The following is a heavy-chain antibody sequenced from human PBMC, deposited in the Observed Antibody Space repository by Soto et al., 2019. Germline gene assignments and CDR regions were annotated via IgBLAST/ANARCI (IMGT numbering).Heavy chain of an antibody. J-gene: IGHJ4*02. D-gene: IGHD6-13*01. Sequence: QTRSVTFVIPVYSVSSTSASSKLVRQSPSRGSEWLGRTYYRSKWCNDYAVSVKSRITINPVTSKNQFSLQLNSVTPENTAVYYCARIRAGNFDYWGQGTLVTVSS. CDR2: TYYRSKWCN. CDR3: ARIRAGNFDY. V-gene: IGHV6-1*01. CDR1: VYSVSSTSAS.